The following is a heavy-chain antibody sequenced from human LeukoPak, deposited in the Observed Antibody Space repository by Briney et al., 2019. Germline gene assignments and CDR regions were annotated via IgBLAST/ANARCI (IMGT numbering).Heavy chain of an antibody. D-gene: IGHD6-13*01. V-gene: IGHV3-66*01. J-gene: IGHJ4*02. CDR2: IYSGGST. CDR1: GFTVSSNY. Sequence: GGSLRLSCAAPGFTVSSNYMSWVRQAPGKGLEWVSVIYSGGSTYYADSVKGRFTISRDNSKNTLYLQMNSLRAEDTAVYYCARSAAAGPFDYWGQGTLVTVSS. CDR3: ARSAAAGPFDY.